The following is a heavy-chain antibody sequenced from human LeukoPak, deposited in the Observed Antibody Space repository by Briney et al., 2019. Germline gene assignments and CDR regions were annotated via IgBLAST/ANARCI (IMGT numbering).Heavy chain of an antibody. V-gene: IGHV3-33*01. Sequence: GGSLRLSCAASGFTFSSYGMHWVRQPPGKGLEWVAVIWYDGSNKYCADSVKSRFTISRDNSKNTLYLQMNSLRADDTAVYYCARGPYYGGPGDYYYGMDVWGQGTTVTVSS. CDR1: GFTFSSYG. J-gene: IGHJ6*02. CDR3: ARGPYYGGPGDYYYGMDV. CDR2: IWYDGSNK. D-gene: IGHD4-23*01.